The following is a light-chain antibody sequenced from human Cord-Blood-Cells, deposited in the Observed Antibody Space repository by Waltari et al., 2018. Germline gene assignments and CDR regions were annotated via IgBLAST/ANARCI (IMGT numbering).Light chain of an antibody. CDR3: QQYNSYSYT. Sequence: DIQMTQSPSTLSASVGDRVTITCRASQRISSWLAWYQQKPGKAPKRLIYKASSLESGVPSRFSGSGSGTEFTLTISSLQPDDFATYYCQQYNSYSYTFGQGTKLEIK. V-gene: IGKV1-5*03. J-gene: IGKJ2*01. CDR2: KAS. CDR1: QRISSW.